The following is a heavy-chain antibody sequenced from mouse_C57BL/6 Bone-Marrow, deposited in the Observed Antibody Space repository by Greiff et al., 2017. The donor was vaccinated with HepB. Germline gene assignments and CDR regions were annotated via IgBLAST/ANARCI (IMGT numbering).Heavy chain of an antibody. V-gene: IGHV14-4*01. Sequence: EVKLMESGAELVRPGASVKLSCTASGFNIKDDYMHWVKQRPEQGLEWIGWIDPENGDTEYASKFQGKATITADTSSNTAYLQLSSLTSEDTAVYYCTSWDVRAYWGQGTLVTV. J-gene: IGHJ3*01. CDR1: GFNIKDDY. CDR3: TSWDVRAY. CDR2: IDPENGDT. D-gene: IGHD4-1*01.